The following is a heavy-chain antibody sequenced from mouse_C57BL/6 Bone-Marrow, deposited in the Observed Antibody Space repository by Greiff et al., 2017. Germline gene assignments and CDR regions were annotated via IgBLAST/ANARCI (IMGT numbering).Heavy chain of an antibody. Sequence: EVQLQQPGPELVKPGASVKIPCKASGYTFTDYSITWVKQSHGKSLEWIGDIYPSNGSTIYNQKFKGKATLTVDTSSSTAYMELRSLTSEDTEVYDCASSSDNTDPRYGDVWGTGTTVTVSS. CDR2: IYPSNGST. J-gene: IGHJ1*03. CDR1: GYTFTDYS. D-gene: IGHD5-1-1*01. CDR3: ASSSDNTDPRYGDV. V-gene: IGHV1-18*01.